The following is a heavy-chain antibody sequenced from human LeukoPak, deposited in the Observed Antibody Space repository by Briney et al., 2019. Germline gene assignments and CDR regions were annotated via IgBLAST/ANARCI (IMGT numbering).Heavy chain of an antibody. CDR3: ARIGGGSFPHYYYYMDV. V-gene: IGHV3-74*01. CDR2: ISTDGSST. J-gene: IGHJ6*03. Sequence: GWFLRLSCAASGFTFSSYWMHWVRQAPGKGLVWVSRISTDGSSTSYADSVKGRFTISRDNAKNTLYLQMNSLRAEDTAVYYCARIGGGSFPHYYYYMDVWGKGTTVIDSS. CDR1: GFTFSSYW. D-gene: IGHD2-15*01.